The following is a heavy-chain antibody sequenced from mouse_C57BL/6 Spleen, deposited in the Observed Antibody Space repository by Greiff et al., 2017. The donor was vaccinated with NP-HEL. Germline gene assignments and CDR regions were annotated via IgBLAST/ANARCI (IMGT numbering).Heavy chain of an antibody. CDR1: GYTFPSSW. CDR2: INPSNGGT. CDR3: ARSDYGSSYVAY. V-gene: IGHV1-53*01. Sequence: FQLQQPGTELVKPGASVTLSCTASGYTFPSSWMHWVKQLPGPGLEWIGNINPSNGGTNYNEKFKSKATLTVDKSSSTAYMQLSSLTSEDSAVYYCARSDYGSSYVAYWGQGTLVTVSA. J-gene: IGHJ3*01. D-gene: IGHD1-1*01.